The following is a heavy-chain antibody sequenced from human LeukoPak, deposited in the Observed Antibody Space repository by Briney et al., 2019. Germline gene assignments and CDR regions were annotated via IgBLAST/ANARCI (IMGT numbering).Heavy chain of an antibody. D-gene: IGHD1-26*01. Sequence: GSLRLSCAASGFTFSSYAMSWVRQAPGKGLEWVSVIYSGGSTYYADSVKGRFTISRDNSKNTLYLQMNSLRAEDTAVYYCASNVVGDTLSFDYWGQGTLVTVSS. J-gene: IGHJ4*02. CDR2: IYSGGST. CDR3: ASNVVGDTLSFDY. CDR1: GFTFSSYA. V-gene: IGHV3-53*01.